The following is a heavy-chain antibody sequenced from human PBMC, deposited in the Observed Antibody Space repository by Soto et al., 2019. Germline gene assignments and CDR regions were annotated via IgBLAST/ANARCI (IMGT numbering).Heavy chain of an antibody. D-gene: IGHD6-13*01. V-gene: IGHV4-4*02. CDR3: ARAPRGTWYAYTIDY. CDR2: IYHVGST. J-gene: IGHJ4*02. CDR1: GGSLNNSNW. Sequence: PSETLSLTCAVSGGSLNNSNWWSWVRQPPGKGLEWIGEIYHVGSTNYNPSLKSRVAISLDKSKNHFSLRLSSVTAADTAVYYCARAPRGTWYAYTIDYWGQGTLVTFSS.